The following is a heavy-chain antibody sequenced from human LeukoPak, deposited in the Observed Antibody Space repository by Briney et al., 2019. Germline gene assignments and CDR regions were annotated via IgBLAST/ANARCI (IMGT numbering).Heavy chain of an antibody. V-gene: IGHV1-69-2*01. Sequence: ASVKISCKVSGYTFTDYYMHWVQQAPGKGLEWMGLVDPEDGETIYAEKFQGRVTITADTSTDTAYMELSSLRSEDTAVYYCATDGLEGATLGPNWFDPWGQGTLVTVSS. D-gene: IGHD1-26*01. J-gene: IGHJ5*02. CDR2: VDPEDGET. CDR3: ATDGLEGATLGPNWFDP. CDR1: GYTFTDYY.